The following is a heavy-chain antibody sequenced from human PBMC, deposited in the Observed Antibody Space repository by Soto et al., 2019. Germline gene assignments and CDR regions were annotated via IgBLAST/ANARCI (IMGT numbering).Heavy chain of an antibody. J-gene: IGHJ4*02. CDR2: VYHTGST. CDR1: GDSFTSYF. V-gene: IGHV4-59*08. D-gene: IGHD3-16*01. Sequence: PSETLSLTCTVSGDSFTSYFWSWLRQPPGKGLEWIGYVYHTGSTEYNPSLGSRVVISIDTSKNQFSLKLNSVTAADTAVYYCATRVPNTRAYVGVFDYWGQGTQVTVSS. CDR3: ATRVPNTRAYVGVFDY.